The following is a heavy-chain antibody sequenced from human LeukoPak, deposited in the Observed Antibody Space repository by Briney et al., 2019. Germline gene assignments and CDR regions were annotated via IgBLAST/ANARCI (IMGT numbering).Heavy chain of an antibody. J-gene: IGHJ3*02. CDR3: ARARGYSNYVSGI. D-gene: IGHD4-11*01. CDR2: IYYSGST. Sequence: SETLSLTCTVSGGSISSGDYYWSWIRQPPGKGLEWIGYIYYSGSTYYNPSLKSRVTISVDTSKNQFSLKLSSVTAADTAVYYCARARGYSNYVSGIWGQGTMVTVSS. V-gene: IGHV4-30-4*08. CDR1: GGSISSGDYY.